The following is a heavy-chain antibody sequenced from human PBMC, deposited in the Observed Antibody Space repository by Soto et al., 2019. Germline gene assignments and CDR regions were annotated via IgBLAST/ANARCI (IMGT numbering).Heavy chain of an antibody. V-gene: IGHV1-24*01. CDR1: GYTLTELS. CDR2: FDPEDGET. J-gene: IGHJ3*02. Sequence: ASLKVSCKVSGYTLTELSMHWCRKLLGKGLEWMGGFDPEDGETIYAKKFQGRVTMTEDTSTDTAYMELSSLRSEDTAVYYCATEPQLYSGQVPAFDIWGKGTMFTVSS. D-gene: IGHD2-8*01. CDR3: ATEPQLYSGQVPAFDI.